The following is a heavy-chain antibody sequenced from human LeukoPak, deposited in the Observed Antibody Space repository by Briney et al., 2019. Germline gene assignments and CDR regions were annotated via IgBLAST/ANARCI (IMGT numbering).Heavy chain of an antibody. CDR1: GFTFSSYA. CDR3: AKSSHISIGGRTLNWFDL. J-gene: IGHJ5*02. V-gene: IGHV3-23*01. D-gene: IGHD3-3*01. Sequence: PGGSLRLSCAASGFTFSSYAMSWVRQAPGKGLEWVSAISGSGGSTYYADSVKGRFTISRDNSKNTLYLQMNSLRAEDTAVYYCAKSSHISIGGRTLNWFDLWGQGTLVTVSS. CDR2: ISGSGGST.